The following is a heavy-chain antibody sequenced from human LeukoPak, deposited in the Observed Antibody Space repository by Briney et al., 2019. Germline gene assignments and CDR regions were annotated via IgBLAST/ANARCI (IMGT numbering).Heavy chain of an antibody. V-gene: IGHV3-7*02. D-gene: IGHD2-2*01. CDR3: ASYHY. CDR2: IKEDGSET. CDR1: GFTFSTYW. J-gene: IGHJ4*02. Sequence: PGGSLRLSCPASGFTFSTYWMSWVRQAPGKGLEWVANIKEDGSETSYVDSVKGRFTISRDNAKNSLYLQMSGLRAEDTAVYYCASYHYWGQGTLVTVSS.